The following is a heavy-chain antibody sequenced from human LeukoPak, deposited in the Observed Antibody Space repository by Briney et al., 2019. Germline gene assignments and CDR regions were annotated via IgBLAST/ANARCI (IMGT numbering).Heavy chain of an antibody. J-gene: IGHJ4*02. Sequence: SETLSLTCAVYGEPFTGHYWSWIRQPPGKGLEWIGEIHHSGKTNYDPSLKSRVTISVDTSKNQFSLKLSSVTAADSAVYYCARGQNYSTGCLDYWGQGTRVTVSS. D-gene: IGHD6-19*01. CDR2: IHHSGKT. V-gene: IGHV4-34*01. CDR3: ARGQNYSTGCLDY. CDR1: GEPFTGHY.